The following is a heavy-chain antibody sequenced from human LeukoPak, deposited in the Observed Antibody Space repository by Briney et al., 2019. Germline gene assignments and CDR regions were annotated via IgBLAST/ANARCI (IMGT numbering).Heavy chain of an antibody. CDR1: GFTFSDYY. J-gene: IGHJ4*02. Sequence: TGGSLRHSCAASGFTFSDYYMSWIRQAPGKGLELVSYMSSSSSTIYYADSVKGRFSISRDNAKNSLYLQMNSLRAEDTAVYYCARGSGCTNGVCYVGIDYWGQGTLVTVSS. CDR2: MSSSSSTI. V-gene: IGHV3-11*04. CDR3: ARGSGCTNGVCYVGIDY. D-gene: IGHD2-8*01.